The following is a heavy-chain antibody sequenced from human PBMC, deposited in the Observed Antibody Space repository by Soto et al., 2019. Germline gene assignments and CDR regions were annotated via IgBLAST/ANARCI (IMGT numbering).Heavy chain of an antibody. CDR1: GFIFNNYA. CDR3: AKEDTTGFSAYYFDY. J-gene: IGHJ4*02. V-gene: IGHV3-23*01. D-gene: IGHD3-22*01. CDR2: ISGTGGTT. Sequence: GGSLRLSCAASGFIFNNYAMSWVRQAPGKGLEWVSGISGTGGTTYYADSVKGRLTISRDNSKKTLYLQLNSLRAEDTAVYYCAKEDTTGFSAYYFDYWGQGNQVTVSS.